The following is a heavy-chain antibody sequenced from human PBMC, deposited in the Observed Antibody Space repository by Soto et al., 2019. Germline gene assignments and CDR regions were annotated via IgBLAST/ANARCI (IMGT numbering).Heavy chain of an antibody. CDR1: GYTFTSYG. CDR2: ISAYNGNT. CDR3: ARALSTLYYYYYMDV. V-gene: IGHV1-18*01. Sequence: EASVKVSCKASGYTFTSYGISWVRQAPGQGLEWMGWISAYNGNTNYAQKLQGRVTMTTDTSTSTAYMELRSLRSDDTAVYYCARALSTLYYYYYMDVWGKGTTVTVSS. J-gene: IGHJ6*03.